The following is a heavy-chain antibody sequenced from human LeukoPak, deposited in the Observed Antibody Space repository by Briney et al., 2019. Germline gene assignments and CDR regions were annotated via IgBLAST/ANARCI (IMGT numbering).Heavy chain of an antibody. CDR2: IIPIFGTA. CDR1: GGTFSSYA. Sequence: GASVKVSCKASGGTFSSYAISWVRQAPGQGLEWMGGIIPIFGTANYAQKFQGRVAITTDESTSTAYMELSSLRSEDTAVYYCAKDYGDAFDIWGQGTMVTVSS. CDR3: AKDYGDAFDI. J-gene: IGHJ3*02. V-gene: IGHV1-69*05. D-gene: IGHD4-17*01.